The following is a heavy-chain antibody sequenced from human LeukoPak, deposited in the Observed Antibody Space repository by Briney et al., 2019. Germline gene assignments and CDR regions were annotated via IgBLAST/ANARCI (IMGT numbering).Heavy chain of an antibody. CDR3: ARELPFDY. J-gene: IGHJ4*02. D-gene: IGHD2-15*01. CDR1: GFTFSNYW. CDR2: IKSDGSRT. V-gene: IGHV3-74*01. Sequence: PGGSLRLSCAASGFTFSNYWMHWVRQAPGKGLVWVSRIKSDGSRTDYADSVKGRFTISRDNAKNTLYLQMNSLRAEDTAVYYCARELPFDYWGQGTLVNVSS.